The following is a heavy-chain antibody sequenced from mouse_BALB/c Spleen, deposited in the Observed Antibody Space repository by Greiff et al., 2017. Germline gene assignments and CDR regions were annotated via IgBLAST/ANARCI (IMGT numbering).Heavy chain of an antibody. CDR2: ISTYYGDA. D-gene: IGHD3-1*01. V-gene: IGHV1S137*01. J-gene: IGHJ1*01. CDR3: ARGGLDVWYFDV. CDR1: GYTFTDYA. Sequence: VQLQQSGAELVRPGVSVKISCKGSGYTFTDYAMHWVKQSHAKSLEWIGVISTYYGDASYNQKFKGKATMTVDKSSSTAYMELARLTSEDSAIYYCARGGLDVWYFDVWGAGTTVTVSS.